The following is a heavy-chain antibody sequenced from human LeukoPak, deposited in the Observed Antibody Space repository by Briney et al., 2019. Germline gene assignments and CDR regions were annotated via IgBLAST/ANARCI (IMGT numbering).Heavy chain of an antibody. CDR1: GDSISSYY. CDR3: ARHYDSSGYGYYYYYMDV. CDR2: IYYSGST. D-gene: IGHD3-22*01. J-gene: IGHJ6*03. V-gene: IGHV4-59*01. Sequence: PSETLSLTCTVSGDSISSYYWSWIRQPPGKGLEWIGYIYYSGSTNYNPSLKSRVTISVDTSKNQFSLKLSSVTAADTAVYYCARHYDSSGYGYYYYYMDVWGKGTTVTISS.